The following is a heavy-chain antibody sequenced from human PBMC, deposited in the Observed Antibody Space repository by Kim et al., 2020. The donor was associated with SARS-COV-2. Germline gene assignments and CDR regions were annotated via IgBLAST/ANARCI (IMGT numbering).Heavy chain of an antibody. CDR3: ARGRGVVAAHNDY. D-gene: IGHD2-15*01. V-gene: IGHV3-21*01. J-gene: IGHJ4*02. CDR1: GFTFSSYS. Sequence: GGSLRLSCAASGFTFSSYSMNWVRQAPGKGLEWVSSISSSSSYIYYADSVKGRFTISRDNAKNSLYLQMNSLRAEDTAVYYCARGRGVVAAHNDYWGQGTLVTVSS. CDR2: ISSSSSYI.